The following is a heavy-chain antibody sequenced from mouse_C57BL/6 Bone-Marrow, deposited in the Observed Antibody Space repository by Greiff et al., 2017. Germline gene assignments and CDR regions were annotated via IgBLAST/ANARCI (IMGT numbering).Heavy chain of an antibody. CDR3: ARREGRDY. CDR2: ISSGGSYS. Sequence: EVKVVESGGDLVKPGGSLKLSCAASGFTFSSYGMSWVRQTPDKRLEWVATISSGGSYSYYPDSVKGRFTISRDNDKNNLYLQMSSMKSEDTAMYYCARREGRDYWGQGTTLTVSS. J-gene: IGHJ2*01. CDR1: GFTFSSYG. V-gene: IGHV5-6*02. D-gene: IGHD3-3*01.